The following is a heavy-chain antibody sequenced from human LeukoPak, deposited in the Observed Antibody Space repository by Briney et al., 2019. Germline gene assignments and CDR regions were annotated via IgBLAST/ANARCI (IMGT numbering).Heavy chain of an antibody. CDR1: GYTFTSYA. D-gene: IGHD3-3*01. CDR3: ARDLYYDFWSAHGWFDP. Sequence: ASVKVSCKASGYTFTSYAMHWVRQAPGQRLEWMGWINAGNGNTKYSQKFQGRVTITRDTSASTAYMELSSLRSEDTAVYYCARDLYYDFWSAHGWFDPWGQGTLVTVFS. J-gene: IGHJ5*02. CDR2: INAGNGNT. V-gene: IGHV1-3*01.